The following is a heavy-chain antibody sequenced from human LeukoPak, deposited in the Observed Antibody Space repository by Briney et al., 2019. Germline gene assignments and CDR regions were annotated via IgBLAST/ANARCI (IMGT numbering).Heavy chain of an antibody. J-gene: IGHJ3*02. Sequence: SETLSLTCTVSGGSISSSSYFWGWIRQPPGKGLEWIGSIYYSGSTYYNPSLKSRVTISVDTSKNQFSLKLSSVTAADTAVYYCARVASGYSYALSGAFDIWGQGTMVTVSS. CDR1: GGSISSSSYF. D-gene: IGHD5-18*01. CDR2: IYYSGST. V-gene: IGHV4-39*07. CDR3: ARVASGYSYALSGAFDI.